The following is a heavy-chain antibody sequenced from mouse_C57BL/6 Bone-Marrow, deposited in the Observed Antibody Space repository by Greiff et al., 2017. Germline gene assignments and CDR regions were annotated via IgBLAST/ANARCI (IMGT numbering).Heavy chain of an antibody. CDR3: ARHWDLY. J-gene: IGHJ3*01. Sequence: VQLQQSGAELARPGASVKLSCKASGYTFTSYGISWVKQRPGQGLEWIGEIYPRSGNTYYNEKFKGKATLTADKSSSTAYMELRSLTSEDSAVYFCARHWDLYWGQGTLVTVSA. CDR1: GYTFTSYG. V-gene: IGHV1-81*01. D-gene: IGHD4-1*01. CDR2: IYPRSGNT.